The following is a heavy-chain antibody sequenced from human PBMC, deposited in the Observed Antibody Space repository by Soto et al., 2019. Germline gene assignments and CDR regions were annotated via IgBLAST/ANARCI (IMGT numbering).Heavy chain of an antibody. V-gene: IGHV1-46*01. D-gene: IGHD5-18*01. J-gene: IGHJ4*02. Sequence: GVPVKVSCKASGYTFTSYYMHWVRQAPGQGLEWMGIINPSGGSTSYTQKVQCRVTMTRDTSTSPVYLELNSLTSEDTAAYYCAGVSGTARVTERKEYWGQGSMV. CDR1: GYTFTSYY. CDR2: INPSGGST. CDR3: AGVSGTARVTERKEY.